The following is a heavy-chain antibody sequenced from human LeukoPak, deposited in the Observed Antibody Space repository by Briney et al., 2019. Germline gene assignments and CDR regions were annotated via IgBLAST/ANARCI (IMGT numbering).Heavy chain of an antibody. CDR1: GDSISSSIW. J-gene: IGHJ5*02. D-gene: IGHD3-16*01. CDR2: IYHNGRT. CDR3: ARDGGNFDP. V-gene: IGHV4-4*02. Sequence: PSGTLSLTCAVSGDSISSSIWWSWVRQPPGKGLEWIGEIYHNGRTNYNPSLKSRVTISVDKSKNQFSLQLNSVTAADTAVYYCARDGGNFDPWGQGTLVTVSS.